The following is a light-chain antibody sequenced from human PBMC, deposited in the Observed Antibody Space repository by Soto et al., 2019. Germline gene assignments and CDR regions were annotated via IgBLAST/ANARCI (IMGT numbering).Light chain of an antibody. V-gene: IGKV1-16*01. Sequence: DIQMTQSPSSLSASVGDRVTITCRASQAINTYLAWFQQKPGKVPKALIYGASLLQSGVPPRFSGSGSGTDFTLTITSPQPEDFASYYCQQYSTYPLTFGGGTKVEIK. CDR2: GAS. CDR3: QQYSTYPLT. CDR1: QAINTY. J-gene: IGKJ4*01.